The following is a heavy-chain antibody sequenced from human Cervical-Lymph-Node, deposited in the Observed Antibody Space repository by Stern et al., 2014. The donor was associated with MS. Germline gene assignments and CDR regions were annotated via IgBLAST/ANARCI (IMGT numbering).Heavy chain of an antibody. CDR3: ARKSSRWALFDQ. CDR2: ITVYNGKT. CDR1: GYTFISYH. Sequence: QVQLVQSGAEVKKPGASVKVSCKASGYTFISYHISWVRQAPGHGLEWMGWITVYNGKTKYAEKIQDRVTMTADTSTNTVYLELMSLRSDDTAVYYCARKSSRWALFDQWGQGTLVTVSS. V-gene: IGHV1-18*04. D-gene: IGHD6-13*01. J-gene: IGHJ5*02.